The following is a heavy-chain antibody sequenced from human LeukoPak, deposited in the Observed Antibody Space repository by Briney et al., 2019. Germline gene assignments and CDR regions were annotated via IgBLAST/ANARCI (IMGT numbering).Heavy chain of an antibody. D-gene: IGHD3-10*01. V-gene: IGHV4-34*01. CDR1: GGSFSGYY. CDR2: INHSGST. Sequence: SETLSLTCAVYGGSFSGYYWSWIRQPPGKGLEWIGEINHSGSTNYNPSLKSRVTISVDTSKNQFSLKLSSVTAADTAVYYCARGKWRAVRGVISPLDYWGQGTLVTVSS. CDR3: ARGKWRAVRGVISPLDY. J-gene: IGHJ4*02.